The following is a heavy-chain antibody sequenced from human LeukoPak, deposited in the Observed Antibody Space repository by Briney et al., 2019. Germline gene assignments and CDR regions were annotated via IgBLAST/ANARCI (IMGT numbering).Heavy chain of an antibody. CDR2: IIGSGDTT. D-gene: IGHD2-2*01. CDR1: GFSVSNYY. CDR3: AKGGTSCYAPCDS. J-gene: IGHJ5*01. V-gene: IGHV3-23*01. Sequence: PGGSLRLSCAASGFSVSNYYMSWVRQPPGKGLEWVSVIIGSGDTTYYANSVKGRITVSRDNSKNTLYLQMNSLRAEDAAVYYCAKGGTSCYAPCDSWGQGTLVTVSS.